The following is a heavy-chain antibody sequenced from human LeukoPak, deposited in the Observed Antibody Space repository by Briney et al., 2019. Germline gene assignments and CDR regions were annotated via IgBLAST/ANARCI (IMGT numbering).Heavy chain of an antibody. CDR3: ARTGENYYDSSGYYYFDY. D-gene: IGHD3-22*01. CDR1: GFTVSSNY. V-gene: IGHV3-53*01. J-gene: IGHJ4*02. CDR2: IYSGGST. Sequence: GGSLRLSCAASGFTVSSNYMSWVRQAPGKGLEWVSVIYSGGSTYYADSVKGRFTISRDNSKNTLYLQMNSLRAEDTAVYYFARTGENYYDSSGYYYFDYWGQGTLVTVSS.